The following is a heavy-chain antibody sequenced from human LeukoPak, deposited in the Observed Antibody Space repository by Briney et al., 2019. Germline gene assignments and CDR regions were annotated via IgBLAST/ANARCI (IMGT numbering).Heavy chain of an antibody. J-gene: IGHJ4*02. V-gene: IGHV4-39*01. Sequence: SETLSLTCTVSGGSISSSSYYWGWIRQPPGKGLEWIGSIYYSGSTYYNPSLKSRVTISVDTSKNQFSLKLSSVTAAGTAVYYCARSGKIQLFDYWGQGTLVTVSS. CDR1: GGSISSSSYY. CDR3: ARSGKIQLFDY. D-gene: IGHD5-18*01. CDR2: IYYSGST.